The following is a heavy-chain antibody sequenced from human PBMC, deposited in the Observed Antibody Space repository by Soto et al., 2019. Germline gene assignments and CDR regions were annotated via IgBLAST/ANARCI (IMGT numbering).Heavy chain of an antibody. D-gene: IGHD5-12*01. Sequence: QVQLVESGGGVVQPGRSLRLSCAASGFTFSSYAMHWVRQAPGKGLEWVAVISYDGSNKYYADSVKGRFTISRDNSKNTLYLQMNSLRAEDTAVYYCARGRSGYSGYYDYRGQGTLVTVSS. V-gene: IGHV3-30-3*01. CDR2: ISYDGSNK. CDR1: GFTFSSYA. CDR3: ARGRSGYSGYYDY. J-gene: IGHJ4*02.